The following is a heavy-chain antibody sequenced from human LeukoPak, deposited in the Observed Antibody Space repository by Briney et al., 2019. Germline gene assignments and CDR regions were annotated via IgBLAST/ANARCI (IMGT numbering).Heavy chain of an antibody. CDR2: ISYDGSNK. V-gene: IGHV3-30*18. CDR3: AKDQRDFWSGPYGMDV. CDR1: GFTVSSNY. J-gene: IGHJ6*02. Sequence: PGGSLRLSCAASGFTVSSNYMSWVRQAPGKGLEWVAVISYDGSNKYYADSVKGRFTISRDNSKNTLYLQMNSLRAEDTAVYYCAKDQRDFWSGPYGMDVWGQGTTVTVSS. D-gene: IGHD3-3*01.